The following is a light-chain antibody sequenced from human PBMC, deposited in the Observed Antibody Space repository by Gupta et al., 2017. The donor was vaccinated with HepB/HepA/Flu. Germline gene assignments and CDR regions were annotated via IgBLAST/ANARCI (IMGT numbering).Light chain of an antibody. Sequence: EIVLTQSPGTLSLSPGERATPSCRASQSFTNGYLAWYQQKPGQAPRLLIYGASSRATDIPDRFSGSGSGTDFTLTISRLELEDFAVYYCQHYDYSIPLSFGGGTKVEMK. J-gene: IGKJ4*01. CDR3: QHYDYSIPLS. CDR1: QSFTNGY. V-gene: IGKV3-20*01. CDR2: GAS.